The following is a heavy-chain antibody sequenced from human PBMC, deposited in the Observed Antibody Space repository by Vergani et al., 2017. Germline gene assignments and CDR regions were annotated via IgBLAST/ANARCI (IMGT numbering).Heavy chain of an antibody. CDR3: AKAGSVSSGELSYYYYMDV. CDR2: ISGSSSYV. D-gene: IGHD3-10*01. Sequence: EVHLVESGGGLVQPGRSLRLSCSGSGFTLGDYAMTWVRQAPGKGLEWVASISGSSSYVFYRDSVEGRFTITRDNAKKSVYLQMNSLRAEDTAMYFCAKAGSVSSGELSYYYYMDVWGKGTTVTVTS. J-gene: IGHJ6*03. V-gene: IGHV3-21*01. CDR1: GFTLGDYA.